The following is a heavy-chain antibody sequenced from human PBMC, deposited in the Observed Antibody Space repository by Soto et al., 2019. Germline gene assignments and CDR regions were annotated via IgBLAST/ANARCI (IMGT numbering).Heavy chain of an antibody. CDR1: GGSISSYY. CDR2: IYYSGST. J-gene: IGHJ5*02. D-gene: IGHD6-6*01. V-gene: IGHV4-59*01. Sequence: PSETLSLTCTVSGGSISSYYWGWIRQPPGKGLEWIGYIYYSGSTNYNPSLKSRVTISVDTSKNQFSLKLSSVTAADTAVYYCARDRYSSSKVWFDPWGQGTLVTVSS. CDR3: ARDRYSSSKVWFDP.